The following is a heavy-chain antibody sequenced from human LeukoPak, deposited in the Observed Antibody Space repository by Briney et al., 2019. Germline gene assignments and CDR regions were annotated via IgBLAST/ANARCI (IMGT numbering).Heavy chain of an antibody. J-gene: IGHJ4*02. Sequence: SETLSLTCAVYGGSFSGYYWSWIRQSPGKGLEWIGEINHSGSTNYNPSLKSRVTISVDTSKNQFSLKLSSVTAADTAVYYCARGVRRITIFGVPKGFDYWGQGTLVTVSS. V-gene: IGHV4-34*01. CDR3: ARGVRRITIFGVPKGFDY. CDR1: GGSFSGYY. D-gene: IGHD3-3*01. CDR2: INHSGST.